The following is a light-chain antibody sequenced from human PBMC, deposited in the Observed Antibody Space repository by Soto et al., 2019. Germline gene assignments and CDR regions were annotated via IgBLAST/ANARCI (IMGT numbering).Light chain of an antibody. J-gene: IGKJ5*01. CDR3: QQYGGSIT. V-gene: IGKV3-20*01. Sequence: EIVLTQSPGTLSLCPGETATLSCRASQSVRSTYLAWYQQKPGQAPRLLIYGASSRATGIPDRFSGSGSGTEFTLTITRLEPEDFAVYYCQQYGGSITFGQGTRLEIE. CDR1: QSVRSTY. CDR2: GAS.